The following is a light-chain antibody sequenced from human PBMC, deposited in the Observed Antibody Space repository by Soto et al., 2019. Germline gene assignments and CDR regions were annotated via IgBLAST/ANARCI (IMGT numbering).Light chain of an antibody. CDR2: GAS. CDR3: QQYGSSVT. J-gene: IGKJ5*01. CDR1: QSVSSSY. Sequence: EIVLTQSPGTLSLSPGERATLSCRASQSVSSSYLAWYQQKPGQAPRLLIYGASSRATGIPDRFSGSGSGTVFTLALSRLEPEDCAVYYCQQYGSSVTFGQGTRLEMK. V-gene: IGKV3-20*01.